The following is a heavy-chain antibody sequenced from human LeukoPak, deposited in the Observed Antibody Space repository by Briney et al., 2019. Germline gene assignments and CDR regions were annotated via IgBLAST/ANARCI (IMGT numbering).Heavy chain of an antibody. CDR3: ARVLAVAAYALDI. CDR1: GYTFTSYA. CDR2: INAGNGNT. D-gene: IGHD6-19*01. V-gene: IGHV1-3*01. Sequence: ASVKVSCKASGYTFTSYAMHWVRQAPGQRLEWMGWINAGNGNTKYSQKFQGRVTITRDTSASTAYMELSSLRSEDTAVYYCARVLAVAAYALDIWGQGTMVTVSS. J-gene: IGHJ3*02.